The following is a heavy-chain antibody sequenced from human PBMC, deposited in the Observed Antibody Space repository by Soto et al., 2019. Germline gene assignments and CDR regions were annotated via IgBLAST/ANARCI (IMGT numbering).Heavy chain of an antibody. D-gene: IGHD3-10*01. CDR1: GYTFTSYG. CDR2: ISAYNGNT. J-gene: IGHJ3*02. Sequence: GASVKVSCKASGYTFTSYGISWVRQAPGQGLEWMEWISAYNGNTNYAQKLQGRVTMTTDTSTSTAYMELRSLRSDDTAVYYCARDPLLVITMVRVANAADAFDIWGQGTMVTVSS. V-gene: IGHV1-18*01. CDR3: ARDPLLVITMVRVANAADAFDI.